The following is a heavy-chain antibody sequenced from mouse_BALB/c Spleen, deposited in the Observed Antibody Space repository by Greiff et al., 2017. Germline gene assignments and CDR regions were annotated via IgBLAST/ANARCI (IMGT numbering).Heavy chain of an antibody. J-gene: IGHJ4*01. Sequence: EVQVVESGGGLVQPGGSRKLSCAASGFTFSSFGMHWVRQAPEKGLEWVAYISSGSSTIYYADTVKGRFTISRDNPKNTLFLQMTSLRSEDTAMYYCARGVRRDLYAMDYWGQGTSVTVSS. CDR3: ARGVRRDLYAMDY. V-gene: IGHV5-17*02. CDR1: GFTFSSFG. CDR2: ISSGSSTI. D-gene: IGHD2-14*01.